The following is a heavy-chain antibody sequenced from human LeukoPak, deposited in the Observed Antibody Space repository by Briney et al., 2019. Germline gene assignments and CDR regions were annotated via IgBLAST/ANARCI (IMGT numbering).Heavy chain of an antibody. CDR3: ARRYDFWSGYSGIDY. V-gene: IGHV4-39*07. J-gene: IGHJ4*02. CDR2: IYYSGST. CDR1: GGSISSSSYY. D-gene: IGHD3-3*01. Sequence: PSETLSLTCTVSGGSISSSSYYWGWIRQPPGKGLEWIGSIYYSGSTYYNPSLKSRVTISVDTSKNQFSLKLSSVTAADTAVYYCARRYDFWSGYSGIDYWGQGTLVTVSS.